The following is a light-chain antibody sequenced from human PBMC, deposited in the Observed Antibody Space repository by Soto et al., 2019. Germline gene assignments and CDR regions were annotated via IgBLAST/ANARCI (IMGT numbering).Light chain of an antibody. J-gene: IGLJ3*02. CDR3: NSYAASGNLWV. CDR2: EDT. CDR1: SSDVGGYNY. V-gene: IGLV2-8*01. Sequence: QSALTQPPSASGSPGQSVTISCTGTSSDVGGYNYVSWYQQHPGKAPKLMIYEDTQRPSGVPNRFSGSKSGNTASLTVSGLQAEDEADYYCNSYAASGNLWVFGGGTKLTVL.